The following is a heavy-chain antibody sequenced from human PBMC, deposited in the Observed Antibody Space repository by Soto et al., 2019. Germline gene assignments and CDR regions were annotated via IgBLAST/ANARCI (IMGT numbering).Heavy chain of an antibody. Sequence: QVQLQESGPGLVKPSQTLSLTCTVSGGSISSGDYYWSWIRQPPGKGLEWIGYIYYSGSTYYNPSLNSRVTISVDTSTTQFSLKLSSVTAADTAVYYCARAEGRYYSGMDVWGQGTTVTVSS. CDR3: ARAEGRYYSGMDV. J-gene: IGHJ6*02. V-gene: IGHV4-30-4*01. CDR2: IYYSGST. CDR1: GGSISSGDYY.